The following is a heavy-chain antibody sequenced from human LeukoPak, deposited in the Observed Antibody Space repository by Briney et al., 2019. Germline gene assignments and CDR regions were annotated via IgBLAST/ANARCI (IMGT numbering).Heavy chain of an antibody. CDR1: GYTFTSYY. CDR2: MSPNSGDT. CDR3: ARGPPNWGYDY. D-gene: IGHD7-27*01. V-gene: IGHV1-8*02. Sequence: ASVKVPCKASGYTFTSYYMHWVRQATGQRPEWMGWMSPNSGDTGYAQKFQDRVTMTRNTSISTAYMELSSLRSDDTAVYYCARGPPNWGYDYWGPGTLVTVSS. J-gene: IGHJ4*02.